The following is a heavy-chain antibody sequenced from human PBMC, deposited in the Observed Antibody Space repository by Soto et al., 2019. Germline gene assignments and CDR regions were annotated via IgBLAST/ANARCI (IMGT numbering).Heavy chain of an antibody. V-gene: IGHV3-7*05. D-gene: IGHD3-22*01. CDR1: GFTFSSYW. CDR3: ADSSGYYFRAFDI. CDR2: IKQDGSEK. Sequence: EVQLVESGGGLVQPGGSLRLSCAASGFTFSSYWMSWVRQAPGKGLEWVANIKQDGSEKYYVDSVKGRFTISRVNAKNSLYLQMNSLRAEDTAVYYCADSSGYYFRAFDIWGQGTMVTVSS. J-gene: IGHJ3*02.